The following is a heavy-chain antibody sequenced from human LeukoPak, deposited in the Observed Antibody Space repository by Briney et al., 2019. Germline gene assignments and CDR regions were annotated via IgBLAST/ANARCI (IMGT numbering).Heavy chain of an antibody. J-gene: IGHJ4*02. V-gene: IGHV4-30-2*01. CDR2: IYHSGST. Sequence: SKTLSLTCTVSGGSISSGGYYWSWIRQPPGKGLEWIGYIYHSGSTYYNPSLKSRVTISVDRSKNQFSLKLSSVTAADTAVYYCAFGEYYFDYWGQGTLVTVSS. CDR1: GGSISSGGYY. CDR3: AFGEYYFDY. D-gene: IGHD3-16*01.